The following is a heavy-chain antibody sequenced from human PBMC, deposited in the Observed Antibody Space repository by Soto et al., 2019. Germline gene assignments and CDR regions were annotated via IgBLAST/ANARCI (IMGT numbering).Heavy chain of an antibody. D-gene: IGHD2-15*01. CDR2: ISSSSSTI. CDR1: GFTFSSYS. V-gene: IGHV3-48*01. J-gene: IGHJ3*02. Sequence: PGGSLRLSCAASGFTFSSYSMNWVRQAPGKGLEWASYISSSSSTIYYADSVKGRFTISRDNAKNSLYLQMNSLRAEDTAVYYCAVVVAATPSHSGAFDIWGQGTMVTVSS. CDR3: AVVVAATPSHSGAFDI.